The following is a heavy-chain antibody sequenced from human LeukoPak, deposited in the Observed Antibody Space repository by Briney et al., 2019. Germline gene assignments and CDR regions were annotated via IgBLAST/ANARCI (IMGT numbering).Heavy chain of an antibody. CDR2: IIPILGIA. D-gene: IGHD6-19*01. V-gene: IGHV1-69*04. CDR3: ASVLSGIAVAGSFDP. CDR1: GGTFSSYA. J-gene: IGHJ5*02. Sequence: SVKVSCKASGGTFSSYAISWVRQAPGQGLEWMGRIIPILGIANYAQKFQGRVTITADKSTSTAYIELSSLRSEDTAVYYCASVLSGIAVAGSFDPWGQGTLVTVSS.